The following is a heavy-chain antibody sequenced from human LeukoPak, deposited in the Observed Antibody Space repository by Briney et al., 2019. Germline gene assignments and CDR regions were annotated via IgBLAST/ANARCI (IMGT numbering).Heavy chain of an antibody. V-gene: IGHV1-18*01. CDR3: ARDAEVVAATGEYDY. CDR1: GYTFTSYG. D-gene: IGHD2-15*01. Sequence: GASVKVSCKASGYTFTSYGISWVRQAPGQGLEWMGWISAYNGNTNYAQKLQGRVTMTTDTSTSTAYMELRSLRSDDTAVYYCARDAEVVAATGEYDYWGQGTLVTVSS. CDR2: ISAYNGNT. J-gene: IGHJ4*02.